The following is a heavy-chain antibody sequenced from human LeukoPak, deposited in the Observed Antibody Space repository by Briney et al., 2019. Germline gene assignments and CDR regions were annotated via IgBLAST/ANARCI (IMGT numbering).Heavy chain of an antibody. CDR3: AKDDCSGGSCPTGLLDY. Sequence: GMSLRLSCAASGFTFSSYGMHWVRQAPGKGLEWVAVISYDGSNKYYADSVKGRFTISRDNSKNTLYLQMNSLRAEDTAVYYCAKDDCSGGSCPTGLLDYWGQGTLVTVSS. D-gene: IGHD2-15*01. CDR2: ISYDGSNK. J-gene: IGHJ4*02. CDR1: GFTFSSYG. V-gene: IGHV3-30*18.